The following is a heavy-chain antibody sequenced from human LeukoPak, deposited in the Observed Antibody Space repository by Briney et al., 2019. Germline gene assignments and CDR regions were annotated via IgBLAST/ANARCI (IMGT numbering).Heavy chain of an antibody. D-gene: IGHD1-20*01. CDR1: GGSFSGYY. CDR2: INHSGST. V-gene: IGHV4-34*01. CDR3: ARPGIEELTGYHWFDP. J-gene: IGHJ5*02. Sequence: PSETLSLTCAVYGGSFSGYYWSWTRQPPGKGREWIGDINHSGSTNYNPSLKSRSTISVDTSKNQFSLKLSSVTAADTAVYYCARPGIEELTGYHWFDPWGQGTLVTVSS.